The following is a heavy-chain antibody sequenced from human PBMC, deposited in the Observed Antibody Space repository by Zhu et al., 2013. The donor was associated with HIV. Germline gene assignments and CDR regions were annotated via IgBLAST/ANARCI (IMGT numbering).Heavy chain of an antibody. J-gene: IGHJ3*02. CDR1: GGSISSSSYY. CDR2: IYYSGST. CDR3: ARDGGREYSSGWSPTDFDI. D-gene: IGHD6-19*01. V-gene: IGHV4-39*07. Sequence: QVQLQESGPGLVKPSETLSLTCTVSGGSISSSSYYWGWIRQPPGKGLEWIGSIYYSGSTYYNPSLKSRVTISVDTSKNQFSLKLSSVTAADTAVYYCARDGGREYSSGWSPTDFDIWGQGTMVTVSS.